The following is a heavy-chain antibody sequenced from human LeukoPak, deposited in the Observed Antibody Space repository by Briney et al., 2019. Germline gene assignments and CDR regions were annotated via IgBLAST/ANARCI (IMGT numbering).Heavy chain of an antibody. J-gene: IGHJ6*03. Sequence: PGGSLRLSCAASGFTFSSYGMPWVRQAPGKGLEWVAVIWYDGSNKYYADSVKGRFTISRDNSKDTLYLQMNSLRAEDTAVYYCARDGDYGDAYYYYYYMDVWGKGTTVTVSS. V-gene: IGHV3-33*01. CDR2: IWYDGSNK. D-gene: IGHD4-17*01. CDR1: GFTFSSYG. CDR3: ARDGDYGDAYYYYYYMDV.